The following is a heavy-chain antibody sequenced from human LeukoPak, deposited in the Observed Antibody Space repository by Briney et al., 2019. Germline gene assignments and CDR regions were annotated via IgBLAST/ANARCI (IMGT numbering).Heavy chain of an antibody. CDR3: AKDVGHSGSYYWYFDL. D-gene: IGHD1-26*01. V-gene: IGHV3-9*01. J-gene: IGHJ2*01. CDR1: GFTFDDYA. Sequence: GGSLRLSCAASGFTFDDYAMHWVRHAPGKGLEWVSGISWNSGSIGYADSVKGRFTISRDNAKNSLYLQMNSLRAEDTALYYCAKDVGHSGSYYWYFDLWGRGTLVTVSS. CDR2: ISWNSGSI.